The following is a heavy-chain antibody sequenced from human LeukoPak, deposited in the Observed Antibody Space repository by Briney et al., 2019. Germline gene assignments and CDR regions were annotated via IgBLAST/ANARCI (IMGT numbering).Heavy chain of an antibody. CDR3: ARHQVDYGDYVNAFDI. CDR2: SYYSGCT. J-gene: IGHJ3*02. CDR1: GGSISSYH. Sequence: SEPLSLTCTVSGGSISSYHWSWLRQPPGKGLEGLGYSYYSGCTNYNRFLERRVLISVDQSQNQFSSKLDPLTTPDTAGNLCARHQVDYGDYVNAFDIWGQGTMVTVSS. D-gene: IGHD4-17*01. V-gene: IGHV4-59*08.